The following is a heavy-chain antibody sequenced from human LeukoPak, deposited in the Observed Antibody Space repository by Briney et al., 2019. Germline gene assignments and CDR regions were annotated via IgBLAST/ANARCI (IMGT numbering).Heavy chain of an antibody. J-gene: IGHJ4*02. V-gene: IGHV3-7*01. D-gene: IGHD1-1*01. CDR1: GFTFTDYY. CDR2: INKDGSKR. CDR3: ARENWSQDY. Sequence: GGSLRLSCAASGFTFTDYYMTWVRQAPGKGLEWVANINKDGSKRSYVDSVRGRFTISRDNAKKSLYLQMDNLSAEDTATYYCARENWSQDYWGQGTRVTVSS.